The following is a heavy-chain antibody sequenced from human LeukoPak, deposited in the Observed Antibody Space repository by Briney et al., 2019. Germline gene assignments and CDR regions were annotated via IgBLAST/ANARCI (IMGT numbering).Heavy chain of an antibody. D-gene: IGHD3-9*01. Sequence: ASVKVSCKASGYTFTSFDFSWVRQATGQGLEWMGWMNPNSGNSGYEQRFQGRVTLTRNTAIRTAYMELRSLRSDDTAVYYCARVSDILTGYPIDYWGQGTLVTVSS. CDR2: MNPNSGNS. J-gene: IGHJ4*02. CDR3: ARVSDILTGYPIDY. CDR1: GYTFTSFD. V-gene: IGHV1-8*01.